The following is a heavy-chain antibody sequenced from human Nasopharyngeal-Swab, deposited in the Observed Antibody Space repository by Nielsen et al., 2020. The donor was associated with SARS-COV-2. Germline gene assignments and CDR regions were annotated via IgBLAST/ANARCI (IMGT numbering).Heavy chain of an antibody. D-gene: IGHD3-16*01. CDR2: ISAYNGDT. J-gene: IGHJ5*02. CDR3: ARGAFGLGHSWFDP. Sequence: ASVKVSCKASGYTFSNYGISWVRQAPGQGLEWMGWISAYNGDTAYAHKLQGRVTMTRNTSTATAYMELSSLRHEDTAVYYCARGAFGLGHSWFDPWGQGTLVTVSS. V-gene: IGHV1-18*01. CDR1: GYTFSNYG.